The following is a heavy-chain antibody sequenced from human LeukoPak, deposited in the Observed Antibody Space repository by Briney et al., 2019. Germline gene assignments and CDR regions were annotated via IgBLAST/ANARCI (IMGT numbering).Heavy chain of an antibody. V-gene: IGHV4-61*02. CDR1: GGSISSGSYY. CDR3: ARDSTYCSSTSCRRYYMDV. D-gene: IGHD2-2*01. CDR2: IYTSGST. J-gene: IGHJ6*03. Sequence: PSQTLSLTCTVSGGSISSGSYYWSWIRQPAGKGLEWIGRIYTSGSTNYNPSLKSRVTISVDTSKNQFSLKLGSVTAADTAVYYCARDSTYCSSTSCRRYYMDVWGKGTTVTVSS.